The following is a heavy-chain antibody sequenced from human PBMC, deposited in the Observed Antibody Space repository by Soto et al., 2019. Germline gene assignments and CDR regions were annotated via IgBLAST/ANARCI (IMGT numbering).Heavy chain of an antibody. J-gene: IGHJ4*02. CDR1: GGSISSSSYY. Sequence: QLQLQESGPGLVKPSETLSLTCTVSGGSISSSSYYWGWIRQPPGKGLEWIGSIYYSGSTYYNPSLKVRVTISVDTSKNQFSLKLSSVTAADTAVYYCARRGNYYDSSPLEYWGQGTLVTVSS. D-gene: IGHD3-22*01. CDR3: ARRGNYYDSSPLEY. CDR2: IYYSGST. V-gene: IGHV4-39*01.